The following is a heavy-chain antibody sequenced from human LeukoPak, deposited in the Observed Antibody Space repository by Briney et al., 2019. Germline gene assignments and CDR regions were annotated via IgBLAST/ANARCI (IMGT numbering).Heavy chain of an antibody. CDR1: GFTFSSYA. D-gene: IGHD2-2*01. CDR2: ISYDGSNK. Sequence: GGSLRLSCAASGFTFSSYAMHWVRQAPGKGLEWVAVISYDGSNKYYADSVKGRFTISRDNSKNTLYLQMNSLRAEDTAVYYCARNPVVPAAMGYYYYGMDVWGQGTTVTVSS. J-gene: IGHJ6*02. V-gene: IGHV3-30-3*01. CDR3: ARNPVVPAAMGYYYYGMDV.